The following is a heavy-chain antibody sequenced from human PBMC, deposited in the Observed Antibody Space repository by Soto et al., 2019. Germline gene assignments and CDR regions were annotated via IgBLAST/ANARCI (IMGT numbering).Heavy chain of an antibody. Sequence: EVHLVESGGGLVQPGASLRLSCAGSGFTFSTYWMHWVRQVPGKGLVWVSRINSDGSTTSYADSVKGRFTISRDNARDTLDPQMNSLRAQETAVYSCARVGQGLYFFVYWGQGTLVTVSS. CDR1: GFTFSTYW. CDR2: INSDGSTT. D-gene: IGHD6-19*01. V-gene: IGHV3-74*01. J-gene: IGHJ4*02. CDR3: ARVGQGLYFFVY.